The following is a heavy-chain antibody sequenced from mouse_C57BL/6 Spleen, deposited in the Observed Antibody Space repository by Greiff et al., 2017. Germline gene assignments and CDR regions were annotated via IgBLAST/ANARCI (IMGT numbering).Heavy chain of an antibody. CDR1: GYAFSSSW. Sequence: QVQLQQSGPELVKPGASVKISCKASGYAFSSSWMNWVKQRPGKGLEWIGRIYPGGGDTNYNGKFKGKATLTAAKSSSTAYMQLSSLTSEDSAVYFCARSDYYGSRWYFDVWGTGTTVTVSS. V-gene: IGHV1-82*01. D-gene: IGHD1-1*01. CDR2: IYPGGGDT. J-gene: IGHJ1*03. CDR3: ARSDYYGSRWYFDV.